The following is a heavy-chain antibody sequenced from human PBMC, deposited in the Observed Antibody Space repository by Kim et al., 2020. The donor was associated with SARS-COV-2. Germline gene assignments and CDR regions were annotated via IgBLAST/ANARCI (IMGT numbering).Heavy chain of an antibody. J-gene: IGHJ6*02. V-gene: IGHV3-23*01. D-gene: IGHD3-10*01. CDR1: GFTFSSYA. CDR3: AKGRLGRSGSLQYGMDV. CDR2: ISGSGGST. Sequence: GGSLRLSCAASGFTFSSYAMSWVRQAPGKGLEWVSAISGSGGSTYYADSVKGRFTISRDNSKNTLYLQMNSLRAEDTAVYYCAKGRLGRSGSLQYGMDVWGQGTTVTVSS.